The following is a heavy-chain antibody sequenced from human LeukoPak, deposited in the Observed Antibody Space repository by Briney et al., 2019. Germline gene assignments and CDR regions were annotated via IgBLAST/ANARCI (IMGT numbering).Heavy chain of an antibody. CDR3: AELGITMIGGV. Sequence: GGSLRLSCAASGFTFSSYGMSWVRQAPGKGLEWVSYISSISSTIYYADSGKGRFTISRDNAKNSLYLQMNSLRAEDTAVYYCAELGITMIGGVWGKGTTVTISS. D-gene: IGHD3-10*02. J-gene: IGHJ6*04. CDR1: GFTFSSYG. CDR2: ISSISSTI. V-gene: IGHV3-48*04.